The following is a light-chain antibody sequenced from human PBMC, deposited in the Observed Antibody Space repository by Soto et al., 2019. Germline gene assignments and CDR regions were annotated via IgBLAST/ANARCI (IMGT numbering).Light chain of an antibody. CDR2: DAS. J-gene: IGKJ4*01. CDR3: QQYDNLPLT. Sequence: DIQLTQSPSSLSASVGDRVTITCQASQDISDSLNWYQQIPGKAPELLIYDASNLETGVPSRFSGSGSGTDFTFTISSLQPEDIGTYFCQQYDNLPLTFGGGTKVQIK. V-gene: IGKV1-33*01. CDR1: QDISDS.